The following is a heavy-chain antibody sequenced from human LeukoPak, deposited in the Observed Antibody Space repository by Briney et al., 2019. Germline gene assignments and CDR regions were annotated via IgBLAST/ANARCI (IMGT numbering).Heavy chain of an antibody. CDR3: ARGGKYYYDSSGSFYYYYMDV. CDR1: GYTFTSYG. J-gene: IGHJ6*03. CDR2: ISAYNGYT. Sequence: ASVKVSCKASGYTFTSYGISWVRQAPGQGLEWMGWISAYNGYTNYAQKLQGRVTITTDTSTSTAYMELRSLRSDDTAVYYCARGGKYYYDSSGSFYYYYMDVWGKGTTVTISS. V-gene: IGHV1-18*01. D-gene: IGHD3-22*01.